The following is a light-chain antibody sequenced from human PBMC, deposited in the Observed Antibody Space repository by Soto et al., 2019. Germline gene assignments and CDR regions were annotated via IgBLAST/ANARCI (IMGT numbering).Light chain of an antibody. V-gene: IGLV2-14*03. CDR1: SSDVGGAYNY. CDR3: CSYTSTSTYV. J-gene: IGLJ1*01. CDR2: DVN. Sequence: QSALTQPASVSGSPGQSISISCTGTSSDVGGAYNYVSWYQHHPDKAPKLVIFDVNNRPSEVSNLFSGSKSGNTASLTISGLQAEDEADYYCCSYTSTSTYVFGPGTQLTVL.